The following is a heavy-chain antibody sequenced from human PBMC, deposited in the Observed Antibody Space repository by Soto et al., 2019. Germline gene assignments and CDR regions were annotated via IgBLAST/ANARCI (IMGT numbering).Heavy chain of an antibody. CDR2: VGGSGSDT. J-gene: IGHJ4*02. Sequence: GGSLRLSCSASVINFRSYAMSWVRQAPGKGLEWVSAVGGSGSDTYYADSVKGRFTISRDDSKNTLYLHMSSLRVEDTAIYYCAKRQSFDFWSGYLPFFDYWGQGTPVTVSS. D-gene: IGHD3-3*01. V-gene: IGHV3-23*01. CDR3: AKRQSFDFWSGYLPFFDY. CDR1: VINFRSYA.